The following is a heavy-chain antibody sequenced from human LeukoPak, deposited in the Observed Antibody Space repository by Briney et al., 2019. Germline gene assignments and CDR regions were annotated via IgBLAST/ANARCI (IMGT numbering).Heavy chain of an antibody. CDR1: GFTFSDYY. V-gene: IGHV3-53*01. CDR2: IYNDGRT. CDR3: ARDGATFSGYDWYYYMDV. J-gene: IGHJ6*03. Sequence: GGSLRLSCAASGFTFSDYYMSWIRQAPGKGLEWVSLIYNDGRTYYADSVKGRCTISRDNSKNTLYLQMNSLRVEDTAVYYCARDGATFSGYDWYYYMDVWGKGTTVTVSS. D-gene: IGHD5-12*01.